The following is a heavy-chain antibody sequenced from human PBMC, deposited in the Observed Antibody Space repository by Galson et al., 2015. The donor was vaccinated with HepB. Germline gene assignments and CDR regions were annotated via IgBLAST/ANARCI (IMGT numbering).Heavy chain of an antibody. Sequence: SLRLSCAASGFTFSSYAMSWVRQAPGKGLEWVSAISGSGGSTYYADSVKGRFTISRDNSKNTLYLQMNSLRAEDTAVYYCAKDLPDSSGYYYSPGGCYDYWGQGTLVTVSS. J-gene: IGHJ4*02. CDR2: ISGSGGST. CDR3: AKDLPDSSGYYYSPGGCYDY. D-gene: IGHD3-22*01. CDR1: GFTFSSYA. V-gene: IGHV3-23*01.